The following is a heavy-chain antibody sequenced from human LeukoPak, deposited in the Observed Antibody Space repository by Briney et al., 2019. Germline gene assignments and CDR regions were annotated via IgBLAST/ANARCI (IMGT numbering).Heavy chain of an antibody. CDR2: MSHDGSTK. CDR3: ARGYYDSSGYLISYNWFDP. J-gene: IGHJ5*02. CDR1: GFTFSTYA. D-gene: IGHD3-22*01. V-gene: IGHV3-30-3*01. Sequence: NPGGSLRLSCAASGFTFSTYAIHWVRQAPGKGLESVALMSHDGSTKYYADSVKGRFTISRDNSKNTLYLQMNSLRVEDTAVYYCARGYYDSSGYLISYNWFDPWGQGTLVTVSS.